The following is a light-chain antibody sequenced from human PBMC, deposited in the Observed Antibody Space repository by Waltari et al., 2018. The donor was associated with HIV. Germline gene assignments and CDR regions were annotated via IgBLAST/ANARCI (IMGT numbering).Light chain of an antibody. Sequence: QSALTQPPSASGSPGQSVTIPCTGTSSDVGGYNYVPWYQQHPGKAPKLMIYEVSKRPSGVPDRFFGSKSGNTASLTVSGLQAEDEADYYCSSYAGSNNLVFGGGTKLTVL. V-gene: IGLV2-8*01. CDR2: EVS. CDR3: SSYAGSNNLV. J-gene: IGLJ2*01. CDR1: SSDVGGYNY.